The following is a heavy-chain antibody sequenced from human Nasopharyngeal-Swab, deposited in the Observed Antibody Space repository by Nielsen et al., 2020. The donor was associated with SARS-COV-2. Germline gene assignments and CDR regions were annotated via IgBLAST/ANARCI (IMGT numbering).Heavy chain of an antibody. V-gene: IGHV4-31*02. D-gene: IGHD6-6*01. Sequence: PGKGLEWIGYIYYSGSTCYNPSLKSRVTISVDTSKNQFSLKLSSVTAADTAVYYCARGGAARPGFDYWGQGTLATVSS. CDR2: IYYSGST. CDR3: ARGGAARPGFDY. J-gene: IGHJ4*02.